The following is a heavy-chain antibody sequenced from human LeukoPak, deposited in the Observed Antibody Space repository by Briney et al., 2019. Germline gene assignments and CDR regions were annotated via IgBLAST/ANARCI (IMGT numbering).Heavy chain of an antibody. D-gene: IGHD3-22*01. CDR2: ISYDGSNK. CDR1: GFTFSSYA. J-gene: IGHJ4*02. CDR3: ASPIVGTIDY. V-gene: IGHV3-30*04. Sequence: GRSLRLSCAASGFTFSSYAMHWVRQAPGKGLEWVAVISYDGSNKYYADSVKGRFTISRDNSKNTLYLQMNSLRAEDTAVYYCASPIVGTIDYWGQGTLVTVSS.